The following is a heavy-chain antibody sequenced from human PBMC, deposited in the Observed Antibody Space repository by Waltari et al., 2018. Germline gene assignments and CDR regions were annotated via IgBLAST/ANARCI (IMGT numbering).Heavy chain of an antibody. Sequence: QVQLQALGPGLVKPSPTLSLTCPVSGFSIRSCDDPCTWSRSPPGKGLEWIGYVYYSGSTYYNPSLKSRLTISVDTSKNQFYLHLNSVTAADTAVYYCARADYYYDKNWFDPWGQGTPVTVSS. J-gene: IGHJ5*02. V-gene: IGHV4-30-4*08. D-gene: IGHD3-22*01. CDR1: GFSIRSCDDP. CDR3: ARADYYYDKNWFDP. CDR2: VYYSGST.